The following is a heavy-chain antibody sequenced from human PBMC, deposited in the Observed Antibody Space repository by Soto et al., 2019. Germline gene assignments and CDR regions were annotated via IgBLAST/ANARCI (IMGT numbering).Heavy chain of an antibody. CDR1: GYTFTSYG. J-gene: IGHJ1*01. D-gene: IGHD6-13*01. CDR2: ISAYNGNT. V-gene: IGHV1-18*01. Sequence: ASVKVSCKASGYTFTSYGISWVRQAPGQGLEWMGWISAYNGNTNYAQKLQGRVTMTTDTSTSTAYMELRSLRSDDTAVYYCAGAKDSSSWYSLGDWGQGTLVTVSS. CDR3: AGAKDSSSWYSLGD.